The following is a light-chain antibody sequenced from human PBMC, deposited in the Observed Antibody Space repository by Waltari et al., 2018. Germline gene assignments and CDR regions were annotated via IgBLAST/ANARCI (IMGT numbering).Light chain of an antibody. J-gene: IGLJ2*01. Sequence: QSVLPHPPSVSGAPGQRVTISCTGSSSNIGAVYDLNWYRQLPGTAPKLLIYGNSNRPSGVPDRFSGSKSGTSASLAITGLQAEDEADYYCQSYDSSLSARNVVFGGGTKLTVL. CDR1: SSNIGAVYD. V-gene: IGLV1-40*01. CDR3: QSYDSSLSARNVV. CDR2: GNS.